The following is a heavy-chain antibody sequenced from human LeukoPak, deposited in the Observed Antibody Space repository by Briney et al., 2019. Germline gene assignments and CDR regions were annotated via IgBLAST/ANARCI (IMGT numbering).Heavy chain of an antibody. J-gene: IGHJ4*02. D-gene: IGHD3-22*01. CDR1: GFIFSSYG. Sequence: PGGSLRLSCAASGFIFSSYGMHWVRQAPGKGLEWVAFIRYDGSYKYYADSVKGRFTISRDNSKNTLYLQMNSLRTEDTAVCYCAKGQGHYYDSSGYYNTLDYWGQGTLVTVSS. CDR3: AKGQGHYYDSSGYYNTLDY. V-gene: IGHV3-30*02. CDR2: IRYDGSYK.